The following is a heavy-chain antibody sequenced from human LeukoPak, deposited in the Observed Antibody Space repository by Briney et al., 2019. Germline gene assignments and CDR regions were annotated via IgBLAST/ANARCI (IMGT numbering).Heavy chain of an antibody. CDR3: ARDLDVATAEDYKYGMDV. J-gene: IGHJ6*02. V-gene: IGHV3-11*01. CDR1: GFTFSDYY. D-gene: IGHD6-13*01. Sequence: YPGGSLRLSCVASGFTFSDYYMSWIRQAPGKGLEWLSYITNTGRPIYYAASVRGRPTISRDNSKNSLYLQMNSLRADDTAVYYCARDLDVATAEDYKYGMDVWGQGTTVTVSS. CDR2: ITNTGRPI.